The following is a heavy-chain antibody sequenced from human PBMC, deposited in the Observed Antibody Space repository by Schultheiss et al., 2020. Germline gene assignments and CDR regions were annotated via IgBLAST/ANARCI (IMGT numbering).Heavy chain of an antibody. V-gene: IGHV4-59*08. Sequence: SETLSLTCTVSGGSISSYYWSWIRQPPGKGLEWIGEINHSGSTNYNPSLKSRVTISVDTSKNQFSLKLSSVTAADTAVYYCARHDSSYSSSWYYFDYWGQGTLVTVSS. CDR2: INHSGST. J-gene: IGHJ4*02. CDR1: GGSISSYY. D-gene: IGHD6-13*01. CDR3: ARHDSSYSSSWYYFDY.